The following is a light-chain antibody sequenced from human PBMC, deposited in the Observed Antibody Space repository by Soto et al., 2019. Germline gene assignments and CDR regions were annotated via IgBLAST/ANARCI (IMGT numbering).Light chain of an antibody. Sequence: QSALTQPPSVSGAPGQRVTISCTGSSSNIGAGYDVHWYQQLPGTVPKLLIYGNSNRPSGVPDRFSGSRSGTSASLAITGLQADDEADYYCQSYDSSLSGVIFGGGTKLTVL. CDR3: QSYDSSLSGVI. V-gene: IGLV1-40*01. J-gene: IGLJ2*01. CDR1: SSNIGAGYD. CDR2: GNS.